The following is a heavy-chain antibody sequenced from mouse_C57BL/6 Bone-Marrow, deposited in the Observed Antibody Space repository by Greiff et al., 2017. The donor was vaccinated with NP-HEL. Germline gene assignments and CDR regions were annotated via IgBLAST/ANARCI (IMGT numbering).Heavy chain of an antibody. CDR1: GYSFTGYY. CDR3: ALYYGRYFDV. Sequence: EVQLVESGPELVKPGASVKISCKASGYSFTGYYMNWVRQIPKRTLEWIGESNPSTGGTTYNQKFKAKATLTVDKSSSTAYMQLKSLTSEDSAVYYCALYYGRYFDVWGTGTTVTVSS. V-gene: IGHV1-42*01. D-gene: IGHD2-1*01. J-gene: IGHJ1*03. CDR2: SNPSTGGT.